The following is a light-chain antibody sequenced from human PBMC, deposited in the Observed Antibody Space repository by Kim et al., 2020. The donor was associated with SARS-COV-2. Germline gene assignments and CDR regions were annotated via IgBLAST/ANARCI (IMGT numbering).Light chain of an antibody. Sequence: EIVLTQSPGTLSLSPGERATLSCRASQSVRNNYLTWYQHKPGQAPRLLIYGASSRAAGIPDRFSGSGSGTDFTLTISRLEPEDFAVYYCLHYGGSPIHTFGQWTKLEI. CDR3: LHYGGSPIHT. CDR1: QSVRNNY. J-gene: IGKJ2*01. V-gene: IGKV3-20*01. CDR2: GAS.